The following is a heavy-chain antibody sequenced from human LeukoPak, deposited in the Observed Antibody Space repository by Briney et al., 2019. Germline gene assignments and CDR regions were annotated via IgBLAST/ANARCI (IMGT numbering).Heavy chain of an antibody. CDR2: IYYSGST. D-gene: IGHD3-10*01. CDR1: GGSISSYY. J-gene: IGHJ5*02. V-gene: IGHV4-59*01. CDR3: AILGAYYYGSGTGNWFDP. Sequence: SETLSLTCTVSGGSISSYYWSWIRQPPGKGLEWIGYIYYSGSTNYNPSLKSRVTISVDTSKNQFSLKLSSVTAADTAVYYCAILGAYYYGSGTGNWFDPWGQGTLVTVSS.